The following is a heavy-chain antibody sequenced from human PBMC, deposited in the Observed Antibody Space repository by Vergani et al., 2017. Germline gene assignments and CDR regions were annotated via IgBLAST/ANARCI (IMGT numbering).Heavy chain of an antibody. CDR3: ARAQRWLQLREDFGYYFDY. V-gene: IGHV4-59*01. D-gene: IGHD5-24*01. Sequence: QVQLQESGPGLVKPSETLSLTCTVSGGSISSYYWSWIRQPPGKGLEWIGYIYYSGSTNYNPSLKSRVTISVDTSKNQFSLKLSSVTAADTAVYYCARAQRWLQLREDFGYYFDYWGQGTLVTVSS. CDR2: IYYSGST. CDR1: GGSISSYY. J-gene: IGHJ4*02.